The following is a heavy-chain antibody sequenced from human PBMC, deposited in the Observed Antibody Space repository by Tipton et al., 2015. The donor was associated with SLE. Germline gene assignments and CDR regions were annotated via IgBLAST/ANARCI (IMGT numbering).Heavy chain of an antibody. CDR2: IYTSGRT. CDR1: SSAFTTYY. CDR3: ARLRNGFYSDYDY. V-gene: IGHV4-4*08. D-gene: IGHD5-24*01. J-gene: IGHJ4*02. Sequence: TLSLTCSVSSSAFTTYYLSWIRQPPGKGMEWVGDIYTSGRTDYKPYPTSRVTISVDKSKKQVSLRRTSVTAADTAVYFCARLRNGFYSDYDYWGQGTLITVSS.